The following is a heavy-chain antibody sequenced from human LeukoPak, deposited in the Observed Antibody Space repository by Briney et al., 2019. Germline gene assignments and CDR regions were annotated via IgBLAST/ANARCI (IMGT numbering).Heavy chain of an antibody. D-gene: IGHD3-10*01. CDR1: GGSIGIYY. CDR3: ARDDGSGSYSEYFQH. CDR2: IYYSGST. V-gene: IGHV4-59*01. J-gene: IGHJ1*01. Sequence: PSETLSLTCTVSGGSIGIYYLNWIRQPPGRGLEWIGHIYYSGSTNYNPSLKSRVTISVDTSKNQFSLKLSSVTAADTAVYYCARDDGSGSYSEYFQHWDQGTLVTVSS.